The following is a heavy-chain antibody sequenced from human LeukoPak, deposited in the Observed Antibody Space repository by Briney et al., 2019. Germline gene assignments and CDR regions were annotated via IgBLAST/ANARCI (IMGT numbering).Heavy chain of an antibody. V-gene: IGHV4-34*01. D-gene: IGHD3-3*01. CDR3: ARGPYDFWSGYTQGFDY. Sequence: PSETLSLTCAVYGGSFSGYYWSWIRQPPGKGLEWIGEINHSGSTNYNPSLKSRVTISVDTSKNQFSLKLSSVTAADTAVYYCARGPYDFWSGYTQGFDYWGQGTLVTVSS. CDR2: INHSGST. J-gene: IGHJ4*02. CDR1: GGSFSGYY.